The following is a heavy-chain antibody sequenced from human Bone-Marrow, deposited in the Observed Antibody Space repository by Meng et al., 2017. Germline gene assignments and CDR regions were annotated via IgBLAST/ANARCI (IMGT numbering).Heavy chain of an antibody. CDR1: GYTSRSND. CDR3: ARGLPFQY. Sequence: QGQLVESGSGVVQAGTAVKVSWSTSGYTSRSNDFNWGRRAPGQGLEWMVGITSNSGYACYAHTFQGRFTITRHTSRNTAYLQLTSLRSEDTAVYYCARGLPFQYWGQGTLVTVSS. V-gene: IGHV1-8*02. J-gene: IGHJ1*01. CDR2: ITSNSGYA.